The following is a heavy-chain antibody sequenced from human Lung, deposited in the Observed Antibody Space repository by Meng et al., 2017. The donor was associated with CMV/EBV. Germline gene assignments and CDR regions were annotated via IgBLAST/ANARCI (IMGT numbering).Heavy chain of an antibody. Sequence: VELVCSGGGLVAPGGPLGLSCAVSGFTLRGYWMHWARQAPGKGLEWVSRIDSDGRDITYADSVRGRFTISRDDAKNTLYLQMNSLRVEDTAVYYCARGVAESLGWEMGYWGQGTLVTVSS. CDR3: ARGVAESLGWEMGY. D-gene: IGHD1-26*01. CDR2: IDSDGRDI. V-gene: IGHV3-74*03. J-gene: IGHJ4*02. CDR1: GFTLRGYW.